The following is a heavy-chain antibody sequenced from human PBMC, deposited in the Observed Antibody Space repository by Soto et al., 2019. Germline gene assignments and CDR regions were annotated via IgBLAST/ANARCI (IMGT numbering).Heavy chain of an antibody. CDR1: GFSLSGYW. CDR2: IKQDGSER. CDR3: ARTSDAFDI. Sequence: GGSLRLSCAASGFSLSGYWMNWVRQAPGRGLEWVAIIKQDGSERYYVDSVKGLFTISRDNAKDSLYLQMNSLRDEDTAVYYCARTSDAFDIWGQGTMVTVSS. J-gene: IGHJ3*02. V-gene: IGHV3-7*01.